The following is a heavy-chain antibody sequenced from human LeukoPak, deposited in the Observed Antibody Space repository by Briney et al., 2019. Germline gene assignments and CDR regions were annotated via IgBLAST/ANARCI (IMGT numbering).Heavy chain of an antibody. J-gene: IGHJ3*02. D-gene: IGHD3-22*01. V-gene: IGHV1-18*01. CDR3: ASRGFYSDSSGYDDAFDI. CDR1: GYTFTSYG. CDR2: ISTHNGNT. Sequence: GASVKVSCKASGYTFTSYGISWVRQAPGQELEWMGWISTHNGNTNYAQNLQGRVTMTTDTSTSTAYMELRSLRSDDTAVYYCASRGFYSDSSGYDDAFDIWGQGTMVTVSS.